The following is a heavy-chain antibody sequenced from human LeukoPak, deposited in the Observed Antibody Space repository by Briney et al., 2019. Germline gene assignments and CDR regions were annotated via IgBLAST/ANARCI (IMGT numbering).Heavy chain of an antibody. CDR1: GGSISTYY. V-gene: IGHV4-59*01. CDR3: ARSRSGYSYDHAAFEI. J-gene: IGHJ3*02. Sequence: PSETQPLTCTVSGGSISTYYWSWIRQPPGKGLEWIAYIDYRGSTTYNPSLRSRVTISVDTSRNQFSLKLNSVTAADTAVYYCARSRSGYSYDHAAFEIWGQGTMVTVSS. D-gene: IGHD5-18*01. CDR2: IDYRGST.